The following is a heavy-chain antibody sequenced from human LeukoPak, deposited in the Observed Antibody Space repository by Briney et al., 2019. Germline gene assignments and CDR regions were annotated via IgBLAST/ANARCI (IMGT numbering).Heavy chain of an antibody. V-gene: IGHV5-51*04. Sequence: GESLKISCKGSGYGFTSYWIGWVRQMPGKGLEWMGIIYPGDSDTRYSPSFQGQVTISADKPISTAYLQWSSLKASDTAMYYCARAPYDILTTYYYGMDVWGQGTTVTVSS. CDR1: GYGFTSYW. J-gene: IGHJ6*02. D-gene: IGHD3-9*01. CDR3: ARAPYDILTTYYYGMDV. CDR2: IYPGDSDT.